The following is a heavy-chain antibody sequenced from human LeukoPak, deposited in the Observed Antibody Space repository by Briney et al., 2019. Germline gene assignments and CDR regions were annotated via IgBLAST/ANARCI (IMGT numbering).Heavy chain of an antibody. CDR3: ARRAMVRGVMNAFDI. J-gene: IGHJ3*02. Sequence: GGSLRLSCAASGFTFSDYYMSWIRQAPGKGLEWVSYISSSSSCTNYADSVKGRFTISRDNAKNSLYLQMNSLRAEDTAVYYCARRAMVRGVMNAFDIWGQGTMVTVSS. D-gene: IGHD3-10*01. V-gene: IGHV3-11*06. CDR1: GFTFSDYY. CDR2: ISSSSSCT.